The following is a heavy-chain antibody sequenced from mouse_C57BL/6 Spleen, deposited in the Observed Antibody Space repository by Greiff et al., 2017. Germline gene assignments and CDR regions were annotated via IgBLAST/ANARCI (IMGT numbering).Heavy chain of an antibody. J-gene: IGHJ3*01. CDR3: ARGGLYYYGSSPWFAY. Sequence: EVQRVESGPGMVKPSQSLSLTCTVTGYSITSGYDWHWIRHFPGNKLEWMGYISYSGSTNYNPSLKSRISITHDTSKNHFFLKLNSVTTEDTATYYCARGGLYYYGSSPWFAYWGQGTLVTVSA. CDR2: ISYSGST. CDR1: GYSITSGYD. D-gene: IGHD1-1*01. V-gene: IGHV3-1*01.